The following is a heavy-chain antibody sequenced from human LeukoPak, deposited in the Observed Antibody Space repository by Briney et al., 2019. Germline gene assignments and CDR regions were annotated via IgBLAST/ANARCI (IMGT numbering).Heavy chain of an antibody. CDR2: INPNSGGT. CDR1: GYTFTSYG. V-gene: IGHV1-2*02. J-gene: IGHJ6*02. CDR3: ARGSDYYYYGMDV. Sequence: ASVKVSCKASGYTFTSYGISWVRQAPGQGLEWMGWINPNSGGTNYAQKFQGRVTMTRDTSISTAYMELSRLRSDDTAVYYCARGSDYYYYGMDVWGQGTTVTVSS.